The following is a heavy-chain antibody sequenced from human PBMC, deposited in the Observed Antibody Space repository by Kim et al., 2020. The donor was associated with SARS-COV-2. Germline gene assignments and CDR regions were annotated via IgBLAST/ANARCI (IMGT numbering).Heavy chain of an antibody. V-gene: IGHV3-74*01. CDR2: DDSST. Sequence: DDSSTTYAPSVQGRFTISIYNAKNTLYLQMNTLRAEDTAVYYCARSPPDYWGQGTLVTVSS. CDR3: ARSPPDY. J-gene: IGHJ4*02.